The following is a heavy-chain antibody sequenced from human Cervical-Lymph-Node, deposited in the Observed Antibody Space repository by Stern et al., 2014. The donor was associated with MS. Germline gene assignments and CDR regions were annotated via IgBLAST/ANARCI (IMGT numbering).Heavy chain of an antibody. D-gene: IGHD2-2*01. V-gene: IGHV3-23*04. CDR1: GFTFSSYA. Sequence: EVQLVESGGGLVQPGGSLRLSCAASGFTFSSYAMSWVRQAPGQGLELVSTIDRSGGTTYYADCVKGRFTISRDNAKNTLYLQMNSLRAEDTGVYYCAKTYASTFDPWGQGTLVTVAS. J-gene: IGHJ5*02. CDR3: AKTYASTFDP. CDR2: IDRSGGTT.